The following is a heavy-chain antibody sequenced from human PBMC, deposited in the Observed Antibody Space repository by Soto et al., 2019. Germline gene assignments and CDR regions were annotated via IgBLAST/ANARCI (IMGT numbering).Heavy chain of an antibody. D-gene: IGHD3-10*01. V-gene: IGHV3-30*03. CDR2: ISYDGSNK. CDR1: GFPFSSYG. CDR3: VGGQYYFDS. J-gene: IGHJ4*02. Sequence: QVQLVESGGGVVQPGRSLRLSCAASGFPFSSYGMHWVREAPGKGLEWVAVISYDGSNKYYADSVKGRFTISRDNSASTLYVQMNSLRTADTALYYCVGGQYYFDSRGQGTLVTVSP.